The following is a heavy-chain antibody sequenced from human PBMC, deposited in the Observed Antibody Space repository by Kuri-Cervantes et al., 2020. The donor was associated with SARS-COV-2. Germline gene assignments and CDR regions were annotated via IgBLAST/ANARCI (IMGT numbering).Heavy chain of an antibody. J-gene: IGHJ4*02. CDR1: GGSISSGDYY. Sequence: SCTVSGGSISSGDYYWSWIRQPPGKGLEWIGYIYYSGSTYYNPSLKSRVTISVDTSKNQFSLKLSSVTAADTAVYYCARGWTTVTNPYFDYWGQGTLVTVSS. D-gene: IGHD4-11*01. CDR2: IYYSGST. V-gene: IGHV4-30-4*08. CDR3: ARGWTTVTNPYFDY.